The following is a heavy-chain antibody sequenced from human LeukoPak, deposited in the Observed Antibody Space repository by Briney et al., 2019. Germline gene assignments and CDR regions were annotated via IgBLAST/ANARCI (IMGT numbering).Heavy chain of an antibody. CDR1: GYTFTSYA. CDR2: ISAYNGNT. V-gene: IGHV1-18*01. Sequence: GASVKVSCKASGYTFTSYAISWVRQAPGQGLEWMGWISAYNGNTNYAQKLQGRVTMTTDTSTSTAYMELRSLRSDDTAVYYCARVVPGDSSGYYLNYFDYWGQGTLVTVSS. D-gene: IGHD3-22*01. CDR3: ARVVPGDSSGYYLNYFDY. J-gene: IGHJ4*02.